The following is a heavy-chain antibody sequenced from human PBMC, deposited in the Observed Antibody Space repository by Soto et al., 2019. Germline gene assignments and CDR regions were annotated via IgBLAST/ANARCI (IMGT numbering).Heavy chain of an antibody. J-gene: IGHJ4*02. CDR2: ISGSGGST. Sequence: GGSLRLSCAASGFTFSSYAMSWVRQAPGKGLEWVSAISGSGGSTYYADSVKGRFTISRDNSKNTLYLQMNSLRAEDTAVYYCAKDGLSSGIAAAGQPDYWGQGTLVTVSS. CDR3: AKDGLSSGIAAAGQPDY. V-gene: IGHV3-23*01. CDR1: GFTFSSYA. D-gene: IGHD6-13*01.